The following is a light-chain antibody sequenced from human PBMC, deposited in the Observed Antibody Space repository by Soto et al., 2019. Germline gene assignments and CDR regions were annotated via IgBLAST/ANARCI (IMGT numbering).Light chain of an antibody. J-gene: IGKJ3*01. CDR2: GAS. V-gene: IGKV3-20*01. CDR3: QQYGSSPLT. CDR1: QSVANNF. Sequence: EIVLTPTPGTLSLSPGELATLSCRASQSVANNFLAWHQQKPGQAPRLLIYGASSRATGTPDRFSGSGSGTDFTLTITRLEPEDFAVYYCQQYGSSPLTCGPGTKVIS.